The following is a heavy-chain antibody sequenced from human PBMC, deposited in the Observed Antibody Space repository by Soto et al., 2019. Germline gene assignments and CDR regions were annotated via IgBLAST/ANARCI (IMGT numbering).Heavy chain of an antibody. CDR3: ARDKITGLFDY. V-gene: IGHV4-34*01. Sequence: QVQLQQWGAGLLKPSETLSLTCAVYGGSFSGYDWIWIRQPSGTGLEWIGEINHSGSSNYNPSLKSRVTISVDTSKNQFSLKLTSVTAADTAVYYCARDKITGLFDYWGQGTLVTVSS. J-gene: IGHJ4*02. CDR1: GGSFSGYD. D-gene: IGHD2-8*02. CDR2: INHSGSS.